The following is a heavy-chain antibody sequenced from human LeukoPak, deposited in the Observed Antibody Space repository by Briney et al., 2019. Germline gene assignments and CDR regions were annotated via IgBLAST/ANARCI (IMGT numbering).Heavy chain of an antibody. J-gene: IGHJ4*02. V-gene: IGHV4-59*08. D-gene: IGHD6-6*01. CDR3: ARGGDAIAAL. CDR2: IYYSGST. CDR1: GGSISSYY. Sequence: PSETLSLTCTVSGGSISSYYWSWIRQPPGKGLGWIGYIYYSGSTNYNPSLKSRVTISVDTSKNQFSLKLSSVTAADTAVYYCARGGDAIAALWGQGTLVTVSS.